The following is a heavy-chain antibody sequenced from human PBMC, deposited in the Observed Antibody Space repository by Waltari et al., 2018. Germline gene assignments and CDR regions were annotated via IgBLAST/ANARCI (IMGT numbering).Heavy chain of an antibody. D-gene: IGHD1-26*01. CDR3: ARDLSGSYVY. Sequence: QVQLQESGPGLVKPSETLALTCTVSGGSISRYYWSWIRQPPGKGLEWIGYIYYSGSTNYYPSVKSRVTISVDTSKNKFSLQLSTVTAADTAVYYCARDLSGSYVYWGQGTLVTVSS. CDR1: GGSISRYY. V-gene: IGHV4-59*01. J-gene: IGHJ4*02. CDR2: IYYSGST.